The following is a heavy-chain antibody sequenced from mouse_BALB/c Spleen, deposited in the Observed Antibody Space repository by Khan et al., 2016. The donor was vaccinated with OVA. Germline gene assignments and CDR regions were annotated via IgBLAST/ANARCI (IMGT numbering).Heavy chain of an antibody. CDR3: VRESYRYDEYYFDY. Sequence: EVKLVESGGDLVKPGGSLKLSCAVSGFTFSSYVMSWVRQTPEKRLEWVASISSGGTPASPDRLKGRFTISRDNVRNIMYLQMSSLRSEDTAMYYCVRESYRYDEYYFDYWGQGTTLTVSS. J-gene: IGHJ2*01. V-gene: IGHV5-6-5*01. CDR2: ISSGGTP. D-gene: IGHD2-14*01. CDR1: GFTFSSYV.